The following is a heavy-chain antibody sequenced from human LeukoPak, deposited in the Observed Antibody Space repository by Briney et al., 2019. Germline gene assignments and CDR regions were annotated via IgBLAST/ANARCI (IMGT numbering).Heavy chain of an antibody. Sequence: GTSVKVSCKASGFTFTSSAVQWVRQARGQRLEWIGWIVVGSGNTNYAQKFQERVTITRDMSTSTAYMELSSLRAEDTAVYYCAKNGETDNGVARGYFDYWGQGTLVTVSS. CDR2: IVVGSGNT. CDR3: AKNGETDNGVARGYFDY. V-gene: IGHV1-58*01. D-gene: IGHD3-3*01. J-gene: IGHJ4*02. CDR1: GFTFTSSA.